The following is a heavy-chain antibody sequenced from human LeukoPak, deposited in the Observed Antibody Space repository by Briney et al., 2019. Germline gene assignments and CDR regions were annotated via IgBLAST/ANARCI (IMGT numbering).Heavy chain of an antibody. V-gene: IGHV3-23*01. CDR1: GFNFSSYA. Sequence: GGSLRLSCAASGFNFSSYAISWVRQAPGKGLEWVSAISGSGARTYYADSVKGRFTISRDNSKNTLYLQMSSLRAEDTAVYYCVKDGSGSYYTYYFDYWGQGTLVTVSS. D-gene: IGHD3-10*01. CDR2: ISGSGART. CDR3: VKDGSGSYYTYYFDY. J-gene: IGHJ4*02.